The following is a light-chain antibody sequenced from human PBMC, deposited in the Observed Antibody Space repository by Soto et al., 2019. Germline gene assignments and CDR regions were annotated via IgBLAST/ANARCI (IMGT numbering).Light chain of an antibody. Sequence: ASQGIDTSLAWYQQKPGKAPKLLSYAASNFQSGVPSRFSGSGSGTHFTLTISSLQPEDFATYYCQQLHGYPITFGQGTRLEIK. CDR1: QGIDTS. CDR2: AAS. J-gene: IGKJ5*01. CDR3: QQLHGYPIT. V-gene: IGKV1-9*01.